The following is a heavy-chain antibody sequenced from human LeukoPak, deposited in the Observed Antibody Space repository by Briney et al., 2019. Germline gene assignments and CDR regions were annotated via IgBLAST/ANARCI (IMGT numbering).Heavy chain of an antibody. CDR3: AIIKYGHATDC. D-gene: IGHD4-17*01. CDR2: MYNSVNT. V-gene: IGHV4-59*08. J-gene: IGHJ4*02. Sequence: SETLSLTGTVSSYSFSCYYWGWNRQPPGKGLEWIGYMYNSVNTKYNPSLKSRVTISGDTSKNQFSLKLSSVTAAATAVYYWAIIKYGHATDCCGQGTLVTVSS. CDR1: SYSFSCYY.